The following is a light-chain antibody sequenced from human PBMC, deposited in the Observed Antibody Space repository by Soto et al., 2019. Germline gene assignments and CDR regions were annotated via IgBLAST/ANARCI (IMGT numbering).Light chain of an antibody. CDR1: SSDVGGYNY. J-gene: IGLJ2*01. V-gene: IGLV2-14*01. Sequence: QSVLTQPASVSGSPGQSITLSCTGTSSDVGGYNYVSWYQHHPGKAPKLMIYEVSSRPSGVSNRFSGSKSGNTASLTISGLQAEDEADYYCISKTGSRTLVVFGGGTKLTVL. CDR2: EVS. CDR3: ISKTGSRTLVV.